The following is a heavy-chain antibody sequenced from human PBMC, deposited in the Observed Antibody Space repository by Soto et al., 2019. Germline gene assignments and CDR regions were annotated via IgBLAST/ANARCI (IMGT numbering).Heavy chain of an antibody. CDR1: GFTFSTYG. Sequence: PGGSLRLSCAASGFTFSTYGMRWVRQAPGKGLVWVSRINSYGSTTNYADSVKGRFTLSRDNAKNTLYLQMNSLRAEDTAIYYCARQEYSTTWYLEYWGQGTLVTVSS. J-gene: IGHJ4*02. V-gene: IGHV3-74*01. CDR3: ARQEYSTTWYLEY. CDR2: INSYGSTT. D-gene: IGHD6-13*01.